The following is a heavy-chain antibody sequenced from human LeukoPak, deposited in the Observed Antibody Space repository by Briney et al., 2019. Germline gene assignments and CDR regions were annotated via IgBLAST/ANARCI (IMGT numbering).Heavy chain of an antibody. D-gene: IGHD3-3*01. CDR1: GFTFSTYG. J-gene: IGHJ6*02. Sequence: GGSLRPSCAASGFTFSTYGMPWARQAPGKGREGVAVICKDGRNKYYADSVKGRFTISRDNSKNTLYLQMNSLRAEDTAVYYCAREYYDFWSGYKAEVLDYYYSMDVWGQGTTVTVSS. V-gene: IGHV3-33*01. CDR2: ICKDGRNK. CDR3: AREYYDFWSGYKAEVLDYYYSMDV.